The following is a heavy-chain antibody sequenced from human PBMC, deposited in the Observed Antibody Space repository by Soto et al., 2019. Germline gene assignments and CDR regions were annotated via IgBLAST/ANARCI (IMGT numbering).Heavy chain of an antibody. J-gene: IGHJ4*02. Sequence: PSETMSLTCTVSDGSISTYYWTWIRPPPGKGLEWIGFVYYSGNTNYNASLKSRVTMSVDTSKNQFSLKLSSVTAADTAVYFCARGWGFGVNYYYFDFWGQGSLVTVSS. CDR2: VYYSGNT. V-gene: IGHV4-59*01. CDR1: DGSISTYY. CDR3: ARGWGFGVNYYYFDF. D-gene: IGHD2-21*01.